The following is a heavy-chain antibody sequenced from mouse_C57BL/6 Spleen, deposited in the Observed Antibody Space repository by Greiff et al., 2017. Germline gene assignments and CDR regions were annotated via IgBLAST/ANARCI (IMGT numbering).Heavy chain of an antibody. CDR1: GFTFSSYG. J-gene: IGHJ1*03. Sequence: VQLKESGGDLVKPGGSLKLSCAASGFTFSSYGMSWVRQTPDKRLEWVATISSGGSYTYYPDSVKGRFTISRDNAKNTLYLQMSSLKSEDTAMYYCARYYGSSYWYFDIWGTGTTVTVSS. CDR2: ISSGGSYT. CDR3: ARYYGSSYWYFDI. V-gene: IGHV5-6*01. D-gene: IGHD1-1*01.